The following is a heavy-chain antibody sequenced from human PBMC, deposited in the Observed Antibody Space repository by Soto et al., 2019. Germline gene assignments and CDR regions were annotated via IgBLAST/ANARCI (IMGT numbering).Heavy chain of an antibody. CDR1: GYTFTSYA. D-gene: IGHD2-2*01. V-gene: IGHV1-3*05. Sequence: QVQLVQSGAEEKKPGASVKVSCKASGYTFTSYAMHWVRQAPGQRLEWMGWITAGNGNTKYSQKFQGRVTITTDASASTAYMALSSLRYEDTAVYYCARGSVVVVTDWGQGTLVTVSS. J-gene: IGHJ4*02. CDR3: ARGSVVVVTD. CDR2: ITAGNGNT.